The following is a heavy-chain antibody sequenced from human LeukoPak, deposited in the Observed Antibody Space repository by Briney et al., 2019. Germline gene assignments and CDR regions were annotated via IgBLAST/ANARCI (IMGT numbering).Heavy chain of an antibody. Sequence: GGALRLFCGASGFPFSNYLMSWVRQGPGEGVGWVANMKEDGGEINYVDSVKGRFTISRDNAKNSLYLQMNSLRVDDTAVYYCARDRGYSTFDYWGQGTLVTVSS. CDR2: MKEDGGEI. CDR3: ARDRGYSTFDY. CDR1: GFPFSNYL. J-gene: IGHJ4*02. V-gene: IGHV3-7*01. D-gene: IGHD4-23*01.